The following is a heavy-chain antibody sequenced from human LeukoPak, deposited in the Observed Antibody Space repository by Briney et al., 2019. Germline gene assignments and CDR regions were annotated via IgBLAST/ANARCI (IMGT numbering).Heavy chain of an antibody. CDR2: IYYSGST. CDR3: ARQYSNNWYDDRGWFDP. V-gene: IGHV4-59*08. J-gene: IGHJ5*02. D-gene: IGHD6-13*01. CDR1: GGSFSGYY. Sequence: SETLSLTCAVYGGSFSGYYWSWIRQPPGKGLEWIGYIYYSGSTNYNPSLKSRVTISVDTSKNQFSLKLNSVTAADTAVYYCARQYSNNWYDDRGWFDPWGQGTLVTVSS.